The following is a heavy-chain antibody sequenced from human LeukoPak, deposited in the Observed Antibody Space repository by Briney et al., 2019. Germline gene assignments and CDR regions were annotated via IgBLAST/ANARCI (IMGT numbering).Heavy chain of an antibody. CDR2: ISYDGSNK. CDR3: ARDPDTAMVYYYYGMDV. J-gene: IGHJ6*04. V-gene: IGHV3-30*04. Sequence: GGSLRLSCAASGFTFSIYAMHWVRQAPGKGLEGVAVISYDGSNKYYAESVKGRFTISRDNSKNTLYLQMNSLRAEDTAVYYCARDPDTAMVYYYYGMDVWGKGTTVTVSS. CDR1: GFTFSIYA. D-gene: IGHD5-18*01.